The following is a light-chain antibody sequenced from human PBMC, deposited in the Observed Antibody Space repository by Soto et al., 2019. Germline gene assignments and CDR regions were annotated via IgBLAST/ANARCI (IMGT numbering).Light chain of an antibody. CDR1: QSVSSNF. CDR2: GVS. Sequence: EIVLTQSPGTLSLSPGERATLSCRASQSVSSNFLAWYQQRPGQAPRLVIYGVSSRATGIPDRVSGSGSGTDLTVTISRLEPEDFAVYYCHQYGSSPWTFGQGTKVEIK. CDR3: HQYGSSPWT. J-gene: IGKJ1*01. V-gene: IGKV3-20*01.